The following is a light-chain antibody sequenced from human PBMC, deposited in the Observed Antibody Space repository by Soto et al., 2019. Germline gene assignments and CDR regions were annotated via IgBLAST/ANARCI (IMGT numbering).Light chain of an antibody. CDR1: SSNIGAGYD. J-gene: IGLJ2*01. Sequence: QSVLTQPPSVSGAPGQRVTISCTGSSSNIGAGYDVHWYQQLPGTAPKLLIYGNSTRPSGVPDRVSGSKSGTSASLAITGLQAEDEADYYCQSYDSSLSGSVFGGGTELTVL. V-gene: IGLV1-40*01. CDR2: GNS. CDR3: QSYDSSLSGSV.